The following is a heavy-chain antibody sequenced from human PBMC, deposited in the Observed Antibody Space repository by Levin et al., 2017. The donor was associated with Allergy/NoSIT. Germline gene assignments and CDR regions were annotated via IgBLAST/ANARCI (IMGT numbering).Heavy chain of an antibody. CDR2: ISYDGSNK. Sequence: PGGSLRLSCAVSGFTFSSSGMHWVRQAPGKGLEWVAVISYDGSNKYYADSVKGRFTISRDNSKNTLYLQMNSLRVEDTAVYYCAKDPQVVVITWGLDYWGQGTPVTVSS. CDR3: AKDPQVVVITWGLDY. V-gene: IGHV3-30*18. D-gene: IGHD3-22*01. CDR1: GFTFSSSG. J-gene: IGHJ4*02.